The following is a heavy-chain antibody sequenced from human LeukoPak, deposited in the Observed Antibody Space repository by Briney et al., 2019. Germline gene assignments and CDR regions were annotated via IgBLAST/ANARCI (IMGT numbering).Heavy chain of an antibody. Sequence: GASVKVSCKASGYTFTGYYMHWVRQAPGQGLEWMGWINPNSGGTNYAQKFQGRVTMTRDTSISTAYMELSRLRSDDTAVYYCARERYYDFWSGYIPLGAFDIWGQGTMITVSS. CDR1: GYTFTGYY. CDR3: ARERYYDFWSGYIPLGAFDI. D-gene: IGHD3-3*01. CDR2: INPNSGGT. V-gene: IGHV1-2*02. J-gene: IGHJ3*02.